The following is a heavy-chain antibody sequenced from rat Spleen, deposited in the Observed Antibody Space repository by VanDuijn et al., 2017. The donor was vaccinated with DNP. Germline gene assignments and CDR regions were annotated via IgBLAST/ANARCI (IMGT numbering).Heavy chain of an antibody. J-gene: IGHJ2*01. CDR3: ARHVLPLRVWDY. V-gene: IGHV5-22*01. D-gene: IGHD1-4*01. CDR2: ISYDGGIT. Sequence: EVQLVESGGGSVQPGRSLKLSCAASGFTFSDYYMAWVRQAPTKGLEWVAYISYDGGITNYADSVKGRFTISRDNAKNTLYLQMNSLRSEDMATYYCARHVLPLRVWDYWGQGVMVTVSS. CDR1: GFTFSDYY.